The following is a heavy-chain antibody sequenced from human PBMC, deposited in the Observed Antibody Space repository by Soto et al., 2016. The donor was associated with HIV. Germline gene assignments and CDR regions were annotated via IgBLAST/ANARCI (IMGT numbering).Heavy chain of an antibody. D-gene: IGHD3-22*01. Sequence: EVQLLESGGALVQPGGSLRLSCAASGFSFSNYAMSWVRQAPGKGLQWVSGISGSGSSTYYADSVKGRSTISRDNSKNTLYLQMKSLRAEDTAVYYCAKKGWMIAKDRNWYFDLWGRGTLVTVSS. CDR2: ISGSGSST. J-gene: IGHJ2*01. CDR1: GFSFSNYA. CDR3: AKKGWMIAKDRNWYFDL. V-gene: IGHV3-23*01.